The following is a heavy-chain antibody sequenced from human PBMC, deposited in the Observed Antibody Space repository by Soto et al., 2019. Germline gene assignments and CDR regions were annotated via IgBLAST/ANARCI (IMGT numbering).Heavy chain of an antibody. CDR1: RFTLSTYE. CDR3: VRYCSTTLCNGVATRTFDY. Sequence: VGSLRLSCAASRFTLSTYEMNWVRQAPGKGLEWVSYISTSGSTVYYADSVKGRFTISRDNTRNSLYLQMNSLRDEDTALYYCVRYCSTTLCNGVATRTFDYWGQGTLVTVSS. J-gene: IGHJ4*02. V-gene: IGHV3-48*03. D-gene: IGHD2-2*01. CDR2: ISTSGSTV.